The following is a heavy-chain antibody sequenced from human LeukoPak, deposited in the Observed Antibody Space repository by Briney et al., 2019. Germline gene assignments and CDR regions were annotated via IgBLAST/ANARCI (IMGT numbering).Heavy chain of an antibody. J-gene: IGHJ5*02. CDR3: AIGPVGLVGFFWCDL. D-gene: IGHD2-2*01. V-gene: IGHV3-21*01. CDR1: GFTFSSYS. CDR2: ISSSSSSI. Sequence: AGTLSLSCAASGFTFSSYSMTWVRQPPGKGLEWVSAISSSSSSIYYADSVKGQFTIPRDNAQDSRYLQMNSWGAEDTAVYYCAIGPVGLVGFFWCDLWGQGTLVSVPS.